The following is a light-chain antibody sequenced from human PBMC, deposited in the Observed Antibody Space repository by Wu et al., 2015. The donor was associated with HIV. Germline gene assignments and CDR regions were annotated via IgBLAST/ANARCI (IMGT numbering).Light chain of an antibody. CDR1: QSVYNY. CDR3: QQRSNWPT. V-gene: IGKV3-11*01. CDR2: DAS. J-gene: IGKJ5*01. Sequence: GEDATLSCRASQSVYNYLAWYQQNPGQAPRLLIYDASNRATGIPARFSGSGSGTDFTLTISSLEPADFAVYYCQQRSNWPTFGQGTRLEIK.